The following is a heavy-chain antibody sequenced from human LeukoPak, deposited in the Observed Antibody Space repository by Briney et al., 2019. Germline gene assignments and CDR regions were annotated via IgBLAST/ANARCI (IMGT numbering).Heavy chain of an antibody. CDR2: IYYSGST. J-gene: IGHJ4*02. D-gene: IGHD3-9*01. Sequence: SETLSLTCTVSGGSISSGGYYWSWIRQHPGKGLEWIGYIYYSGSTYYNPSLKSRVTISVDTSKNQFSLKLSSVTAADTAVYYCARGYDILTGYWDFDYWGQGTLVTVSS. CDR1: GGSISSGGYY. CDR3: ARGYDILTGYWDFDY. V-gene: IGHV4-31*03.